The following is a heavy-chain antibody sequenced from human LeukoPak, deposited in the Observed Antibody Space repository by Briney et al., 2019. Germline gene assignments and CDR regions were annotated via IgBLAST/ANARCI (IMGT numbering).Heavy chain of an antibody. CDR3: ARGRLIVVVVAATHNWFDP. J-gene: IGHJ5*02. CDR1: GGSISSYY. CDR2: IYYSGST. Sequence: SETLSLTCTVSGGSISSYYWSWIRQPPGKGLEWIGYIYYSGSTNYNPSLKSRVTISVDTSKNQFSLKLSSVTAADTAVYYCARGRLIVVVVAATHNWFDPWGQGTLVTVSS. V-gene: IGHV4-59*12. D-gene: IGHD2-15*01.